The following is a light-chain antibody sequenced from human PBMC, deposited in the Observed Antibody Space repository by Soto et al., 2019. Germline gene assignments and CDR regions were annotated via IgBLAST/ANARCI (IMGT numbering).Light chain of an antibody. CDR3: QQYNNWPLT. V-gene: IGKV3-20*01. J-gene: IGKJ4*01. CDR1: QSVSNN. Sequence: EIVLTQSPGTLSLSPGERATLSCRASQSVSNNLAWYQQKPGQAPRLLMYGASSRATGIPDRFSGSGSGTDFTLTISRLEPEDFAVYYCQQYNNWPLTFGGGTRWIS. CDR2: GAS.